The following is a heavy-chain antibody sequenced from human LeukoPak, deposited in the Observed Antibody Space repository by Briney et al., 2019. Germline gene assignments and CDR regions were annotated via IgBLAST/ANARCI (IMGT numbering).Heavy chain of an antibody. D-gene: IGHD5-18*01. CDR1: GYSISSGYY. J-gene: IGHJ6*03. CDR3: ATSGYSYGYFTYYYYMDV. CDR2: IYHSGST. V-gene: IGHV4-38-2*02. Sequence: SETLSLTCTVSGYSISSGYYWGWIRQPPGKGLEWIGSIYHSGSTYYNPSLKSRVTISVDTSKNQFSLKLSSVTAADTAVYYCATSGYSYGYFTYYYYMDVWGKGTTVTVSS.